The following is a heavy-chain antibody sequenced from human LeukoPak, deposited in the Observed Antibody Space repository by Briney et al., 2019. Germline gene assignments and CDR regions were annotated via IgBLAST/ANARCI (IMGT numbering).Heavy chain of an antibody. Sequence: PSETLSLTCTVSGGSISSGDYYWSWIRQPPGKGLEWIGYIYYSGSTYYNPSLKGRVTISVDTSKNQFSLKLSSVTAADTAVYYCARDHRGAVQWDHFDYWGQGTLVTVSS. V-gene: IGHV4-30-4*08. CDR2: IYYSGST. CDR3: ARDHRGAVQWDHFDY. CDR1: GGSISSGDYY. J-gene: IGHJ4*02. D-gene: IGHD1-26*01.